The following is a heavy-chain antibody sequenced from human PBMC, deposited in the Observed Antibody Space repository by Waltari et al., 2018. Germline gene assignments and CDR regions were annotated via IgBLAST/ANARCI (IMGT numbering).Heavy chain of an antibody. Sequence: QVQLVQSGAEVKKPGASVKVSCKASGYTFTSYAMHWVRQAPGQRLEWMGWINAGNGNTKYSQKFQGRVTITSDTSASTAYMELSSLRSEDTAVYYCARVGVAAAGTWGMDVWGQGTTVTVSS. J-gene: IGHJ6*02. CDR3: ARVGVAAAGTWGMDV. CDR1: GYTFTSYA. D-gene: IGHD6-13*01. CDR2: INAGNGNT. V-gene: IGHV1-3*01.